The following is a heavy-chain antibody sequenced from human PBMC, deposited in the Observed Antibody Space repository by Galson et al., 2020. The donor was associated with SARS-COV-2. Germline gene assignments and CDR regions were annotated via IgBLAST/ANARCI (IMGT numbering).Heavy chain of an antibody. CDR3: VRGKDY. V-gene: IGHV3-7*04. CDR2: MKQDAGYR. J-gene: IGHJ4*02. CDR1: GFTFSSYW. Sequence: GGSLILSCAASGFTFSSYWIHWVRQAPGKGLEWVANMKQDAGYRNYVDSVKGRFTISGDVAKNSLYLQMNSLRVEDTAVYFCVRGKDYWGQGTVVTVSS.